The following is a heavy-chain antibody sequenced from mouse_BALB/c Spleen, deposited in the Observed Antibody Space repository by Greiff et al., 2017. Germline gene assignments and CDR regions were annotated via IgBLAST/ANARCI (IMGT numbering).Heavy chain of an antibody. Sequence: VQLQQSGPELVKPGASVKMSCKASGYTFTSYVMHWVKQKPGQGLEWIGYINPYNDGTKYNEKFKGKATLTSDKSSSTAYMELSSLTSEDSAVYYCDRGGTTVGYWSFDVWGAGTTVTVSS. CDR1: GYTFTSYV. CDR3: DRGGTTVGYWSFDV. V-gene: IGHV1-14*01. J-gene: IGHJ1*01. CDR2: INPYNDGT. D-gene: IGHD1-1*01.